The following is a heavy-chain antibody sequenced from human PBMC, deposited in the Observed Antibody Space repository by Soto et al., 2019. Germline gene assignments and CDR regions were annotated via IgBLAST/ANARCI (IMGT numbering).Heavy chain of an antibody. CDR2: INHSGST. D-gene: IGHD1-7*01. Sequence: SETLSLTCAVYGGSFSGYYWSWIRQPPGKGLEWIGEINHSGSTNYNPSLKSRVTISVDTSKNQFSLKLSSVTAADTAVYYCGRTTGTTLYFDYWGQGTLVTVSS. V-gene: IGHV4-34*01. CDR1: GGSFSGYY. CDR3: GRTTGTTLYFDY. J-gene: IGHJ4*02.